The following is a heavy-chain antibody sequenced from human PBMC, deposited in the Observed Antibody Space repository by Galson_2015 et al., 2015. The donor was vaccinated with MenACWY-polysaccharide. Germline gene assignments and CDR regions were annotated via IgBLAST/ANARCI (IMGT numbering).Heavy chain of an antibody. CDR2: MSGRRGYT. CDR3: ATHPKGTDSRWYAY. J-gene: IGHJ4*02. V-gene: IGHV3-23*01. D-gene: IGHD3-22*01. Sequence: SLRLSCAASGFDFSSYAMSWVRQAPGKGLEWVSTMSGRRGYTYYADSVKGRFTISRDNSKNTLYLQMSNLRADDTAIYSCATHPKGTDSRWYAYWGQGTLVTVSS. CDR1: GFDFSSYA.